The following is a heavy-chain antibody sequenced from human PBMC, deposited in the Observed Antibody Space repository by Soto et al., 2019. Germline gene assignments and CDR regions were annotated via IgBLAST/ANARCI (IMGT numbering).Heavy chain of an antibody. CDR1: GGSISSSSYY. J-gene: IGHJ4*02. Sequence: PSETLSLTCTVSGGSISSSSYYWGWIRQPPGKGLEWIGSIYYSGSTYYNPSLKSRVTISVDTSKNQFSLKLSSVTAADTAVYYCATPRGSDYTFDYRGQGTLVTVHS. CDR2: IYYSGST. V-gene: IGHV4-39*01. D-gene: IGHD3-16*01. CDR3: ATPRGSDYTFDY.